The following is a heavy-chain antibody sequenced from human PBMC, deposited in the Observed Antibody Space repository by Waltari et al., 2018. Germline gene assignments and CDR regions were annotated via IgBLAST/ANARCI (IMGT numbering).Heavy chain of an antibody. J-gene: IGHJ3*02. V-gene: IGHV1-69*05. D-gene: IGHD6-13*01. CDR3: ATGGVVGRTYSSSWGDAFDI. Sequence: QVQLVQSGAEVKKPGSSVKVSCKASGGTFSSYAISWVRQAPGQGLEWMGGIIPIFGTANYAQKFQGRVTITTDESTSTAYMELSSLRSEDTAVYYCATGGVVGRTYSSSWGDAFDIWGQGTMVTVSS. CDR2: IIPIFGTA. CDR1: GGTFSSYA.